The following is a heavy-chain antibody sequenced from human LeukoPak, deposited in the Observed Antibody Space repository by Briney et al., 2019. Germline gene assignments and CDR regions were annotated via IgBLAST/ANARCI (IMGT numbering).Heavy chain of an antibody. Sequence: NTSETLSLTCTVSGGSISSYYWSWIRQPPGKGLEWIGYIYYSGSTNYNPSLKGRVTISVDTSKNQFSLKLSSVTAADTAVYYCARVIPYYYDSSGPGRDAFDIWGQGTMVTVSS. J-gene: IGHJ3*02. D-gene: IGHD3-22*01. CDR3: ARVIPYYYDSSGPGRDAFDI. CDR1: GGSISSYY. V-gene: IGHV4-59*01. CDR2: IYYSGST.